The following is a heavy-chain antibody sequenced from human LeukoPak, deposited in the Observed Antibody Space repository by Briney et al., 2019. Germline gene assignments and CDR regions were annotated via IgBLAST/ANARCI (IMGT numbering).Heavy chain of an antibody. Sequence: GGSLRLSCAASGFTFSSYWMSWVRQAPGKGLEWVADIKQDGSEKYYVDSVKGRFTISRDNAKNSLYLQMNSLRAEDTAVYYCAREFRGYSCGRFDYWGQGTLVTVSS. CDR2: IKQDGSEK. CDR3: AREFRGYSCGRFDY. V-gene: IGHV3-7*03. J-gene: IGHJ4*02. CDR1: GFTFSSYW. D-gene: IGHD5-18*01.